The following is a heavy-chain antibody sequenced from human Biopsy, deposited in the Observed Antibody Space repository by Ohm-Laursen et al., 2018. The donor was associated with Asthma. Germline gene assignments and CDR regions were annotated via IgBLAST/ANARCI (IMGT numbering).Heavy chain of an antibody. D-gene: IGHD1-20*01. CDR1: GYTLTSYG. CDR3: ARRYNWNGMDV. V-gene: IGHV7-4-1*02. CDR2: MNTNTGNP. J-gene: IGHJ6*02. Sequence: ASVKASCNASGYTLTSYGMNWVRQAPGQGLEWMGWMNTNTGNPTYAQGFTGRFVFSLDTSVSTAYLQINSLKAEDTAVYYCARRYNWNGMDVWGQGTTVTASS.